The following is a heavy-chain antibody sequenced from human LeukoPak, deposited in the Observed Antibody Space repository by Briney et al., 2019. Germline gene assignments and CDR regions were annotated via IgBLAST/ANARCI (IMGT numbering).Heavy chain of an antibody. CDR3: ARDVEY. V-gene: IGHV3-NL1*01. CDR1: GFTFSGSA. CDR2: IRGGGET. Sequence: PGGSLRLSCAASGFTFSGSAMRWVRQAPARGPEWVSSIRGGGETFYADSVKGRFTISRDNSKNTLYLQMNSLRAEDTAVYYCARDVEYWGQGTLVTVSS. J-gene: IGHJ4*02.